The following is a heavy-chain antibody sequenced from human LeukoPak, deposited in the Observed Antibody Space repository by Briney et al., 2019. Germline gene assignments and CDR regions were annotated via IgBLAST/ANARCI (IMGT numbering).Heavy chain of an antibody. CDR2: ISYDGSNK. Sequence: QPGRSLRLSCAASGFTFSSYAMHWVRQAPGKGLEWVAVISYDGSNKYYADSVKGRFTISRDNSKNTLYLQMNSLRAEDTAVYYCARGNSVDYYYYGMDVWGQGTTVTVSS. J-gene: IGHJ6*02. D-gene: IGHD4-23*01. CDR1: GFTFSSYA. V-gene: IGHV3-30-3*01. CDR3: ARGNSVDYYYYGMDV.